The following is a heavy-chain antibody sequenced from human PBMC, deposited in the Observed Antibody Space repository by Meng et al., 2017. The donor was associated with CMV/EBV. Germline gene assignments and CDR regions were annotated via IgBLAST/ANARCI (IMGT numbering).Heavy chain of an antibody. CDR1: GFTFSSYA. CDR3: ARVTGAGDYYFDY. CDR2: ISSNGGST. J-gene: IGHJ4*02. V-gene: IGHV3-64*02. Sequence: LSLTCAASGFTFSSYAMHWVRQAPGKGLEYVSAISSNGGSTYYADSVKGRFTISRDSSKNTLYLQMGSLRAEDMAVYYCARVTGAGDYYFDYWGQGTLVTVSS. D-gene: IGHD4-17*01.